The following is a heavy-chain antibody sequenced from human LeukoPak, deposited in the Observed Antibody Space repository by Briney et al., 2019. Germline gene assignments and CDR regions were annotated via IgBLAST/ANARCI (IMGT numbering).Heavy chain of an antibody. J-gene: IGHJ4*02. Sequence: GGSLRLSCAASGFTTSSYSMNWVRQAPRKGLEWVSSISGSSNYIYYADSVKGRFTISRDNAKNSLYLQMNSLRAEDTAVYYCARATFYYGSSGYYYWGQGTLVTVSS. V-gene: IGHV3-21*01. D-gene: IGHD3-22*01. CDR1: GFTTSSYS. CDR3: ARATFYYGSSGYYY. CDR2: ISGSSNYI.